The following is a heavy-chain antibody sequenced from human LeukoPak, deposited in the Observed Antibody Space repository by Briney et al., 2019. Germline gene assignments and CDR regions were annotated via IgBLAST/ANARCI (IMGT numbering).Heavy chain of an antibody. CDR3: ASVYNWNYLHYYYYMDV. J-gene: IGHJ6*03. CDR1: GGSISSHY. Sequence: SETLSLTCTVSGGSISSHYWSWIRQPPGKGLEWIGYIYYSGSTNYNPSLKSRVTISVDTSKNQFSLKLSSVTAADTAVYYCASVYNWNYLHYYYYMDVWGKGTTVTVSS. CDR2: IYYSGST. V-gene: IGHV4-59*11. D-gene: IGHD1-7*01.